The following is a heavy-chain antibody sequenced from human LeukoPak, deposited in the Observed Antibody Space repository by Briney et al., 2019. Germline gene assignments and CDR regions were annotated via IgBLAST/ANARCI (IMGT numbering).Heavy chain of an antibody. CDR2: IKQDGSEK. V-gene: IGHV3-7*03. Sequence: GGSLRLSCVASGFTFSSSWMSWVRQAPGKGLEWVANIKQDGSEKSYVESVRGRFTISRDNAKNSLYLQLNSLRADDTALYYCARDNPPDYWGQGTLVTVSS. CDR3: ARDNPPDY. CDR1: GFTFSSSW. J-gene: IGHJ4*02.